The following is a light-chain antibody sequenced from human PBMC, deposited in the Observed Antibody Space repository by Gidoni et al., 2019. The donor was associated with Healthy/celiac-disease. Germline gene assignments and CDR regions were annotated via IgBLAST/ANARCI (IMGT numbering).Light chain of an antibody. CDR1: SSNIGAGYD. V-gene: IGLV1-40*01. Sequence: QSVLTQPPSVSWAPGQRVTISSTGSSSNIGAGYDVHWYPQLPGTAPTLLIYGNSNRPSGVPARFSGCKSGTSASRAITGLQAEDEADYYGQTYDSSVVFGGGTKLTVL. J-gene: IGLJ2*01. CDR3: QTYDSSVV. CDR2: GNS.